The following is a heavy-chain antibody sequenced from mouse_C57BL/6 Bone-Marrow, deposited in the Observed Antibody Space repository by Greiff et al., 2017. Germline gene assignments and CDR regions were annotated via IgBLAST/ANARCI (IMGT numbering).Heavy chain of an antibody. CDR3: ARQRTGYYFDY. V-gene: IGHV5-6*01. Sequence: EVKLMESGGDLVKPGGSLKLSCAASGFTFSSYGMSWVRQTPDKRLEWVATISSGGSYNYYPDSVKGRFTISRDNAKNTLYLQMSSLKSEDTAMYYCARQRTGYYFDYWGQGTTLTVSS. CDR2: ISSGGSYN. CDR1: GFTFSSYG. J-gene: IGHJ2*01. D-gene: IGHD4-1*01.